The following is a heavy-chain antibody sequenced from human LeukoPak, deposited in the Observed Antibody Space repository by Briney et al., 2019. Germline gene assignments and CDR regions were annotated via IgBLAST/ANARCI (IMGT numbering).Heavy chain of an antibody. J-gene: IGHJ5*02. Sequence: PGVSLRLSCAASGFTFSYYGMQWVRQAPGKGLEWVALIWHDGGKRYYADSVKGRFTISRDNSKNTLYLQMTTLRAEDTAVYYCARDADTSEFFSWLDPWGQGTLVTVSS. D-gene: IGHD3-22*01. CDR1: GFTFSYYG. V-gene: IGHV3-33*01. CDR3: ARDADTSEFFSWLDP. CDR2: IWHDGGKR.